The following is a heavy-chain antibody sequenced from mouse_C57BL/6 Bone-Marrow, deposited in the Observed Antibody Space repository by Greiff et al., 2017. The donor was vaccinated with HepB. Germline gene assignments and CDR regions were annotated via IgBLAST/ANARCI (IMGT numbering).Heavy chain of an antibody. CDR2: IDPSDSYT. CDR3: ARYYGSIHWYFDV. D-gene: IGHD1-1*01. J-gene: IGHJ1*03. Sequence: QVQLQQPGAELVMPGASVKLSCKASGYTFTSYWMHWVKQRPGQGLEWIGEIDPSDSYTNYNQKFKGKSTLTVDKSSSTAYMQLSSLTSEDSAVYYCARYYGSIHWYFDVWGTGTTVTVSS. V-gene: IGHV1-69*01. CDR1: GYTFTSYW.